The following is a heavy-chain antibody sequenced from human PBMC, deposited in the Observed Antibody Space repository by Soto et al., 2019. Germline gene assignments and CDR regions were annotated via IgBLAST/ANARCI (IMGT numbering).Heavy chain of an antibody. CDR3: ARDYVQSSIAARREFDP. CDR2: ISSSGSTI. CDR1: GFTFSDYY. V-gene: IGHV3-11*01. D-gene: IGHD6-6*01. Sequence: GGSLRLSCAASGFTFSDYYMSWIRQAPGKGLEWVSYISSSGSTIYYADSVKGRFTISRDNAKNSLYLQMNSLRAEDTAVYYCARDYVQSSIAARREFDPWGQGTLVTVSS. J-gene: IGHJ5*02.